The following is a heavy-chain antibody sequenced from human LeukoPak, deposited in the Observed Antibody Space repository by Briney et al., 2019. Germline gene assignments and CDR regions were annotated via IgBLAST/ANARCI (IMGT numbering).Heavy chain of an antibody. J-gene: IGHJ4*02. CDR1: GYSISSGYY. V-gene: IGHV4-38-2*02. Sequence: SETLSLTCTVSGYSISSGYYWGWIRQPPGKGLAWIGNIYHNGSTYYNPSLKSRVTISVDTTKNQFSLKLSSVTAADTAVYYCARLLRYWGQGTLVTVSS. CDR3: ARLLRY. CDR2: IYHNGST. D-gene: IGHD3-22*01.